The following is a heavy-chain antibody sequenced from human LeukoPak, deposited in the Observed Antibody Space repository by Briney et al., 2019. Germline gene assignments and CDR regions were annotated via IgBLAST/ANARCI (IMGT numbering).Heavy chain of an antibody. V-gene: IGHV3-23*01. D-gene: IGHD3-9*01. Sequence: GGSLRLSCVGSGFTFGNYAMNWVRQAPGKGLEWVAAISGRGGDTFYADSVKGRFTFSRDNSKNTMFLQMNSQRAEDTALYYCAKEARDILTHYYWGSQFDYWGQGTLVIVSS. J-gene: IGHJ4*02. CDR3: AKEARDILTHYYWGSQFDY. CDR1: GFTFGNYA. CDR2: ISGRGGDT.